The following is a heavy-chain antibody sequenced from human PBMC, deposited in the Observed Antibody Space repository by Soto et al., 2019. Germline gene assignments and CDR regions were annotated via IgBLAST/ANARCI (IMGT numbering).Heavy chain of an antibody. CDR3: ARATRFDAFDI. CDR2: ISAYNGNT. CDR1: GYIFTTYG. J-gene: IGHJ3*02. Sequence: QDQLVQSGAEVKKPGASVKVSCKASGYIFTTYGIGWVRQAPGQGLEWMGWISAYNGNTDYAQKLQDRVTMTTDTSTSTAYLELRTLRSDDTAVYYCARATRFDAFDISGQGTMVTVSS. V-gene: IGHV1-18*01.